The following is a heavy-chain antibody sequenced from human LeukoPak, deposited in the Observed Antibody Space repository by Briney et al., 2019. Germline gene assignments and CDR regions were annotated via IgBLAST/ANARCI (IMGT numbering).Heavy chain of an antibody. CDR3: AKDTYGSGSSHFDY. CDR1: GFTFSSYA. D-gene: IGHD3-10*01. V-gene: IGHV3-23*01. Sequence: GRSLRLSCAASGFTFSSYAMSWVRQAPGKGLEWVSAISGSGGSTYYADSVKGRFTISRDNSKNTLYLQMNSLRAEDTAVYYCAKDTYGSGSSHFDYWGQGTLVTVSS. J-gene: IGHJ4*02. CDR2: ISGSGGST.